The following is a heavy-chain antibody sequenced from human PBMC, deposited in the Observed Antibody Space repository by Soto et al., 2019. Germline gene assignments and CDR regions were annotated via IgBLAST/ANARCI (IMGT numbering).Heavy chain of an antibody. J-gene: IGHJ4*02. V-gene: IGHV3-23*01. CDR1: GFTFSTYA. CDR3: VKGGGPPTYYFDY. D-gene: IGHD3-16*01. CDR2: ISGSGGGT. Sequence: EVLLLESGGDLVQPGGSLRLSCAASGFTFSTYAMSWVRQAPGTGLEWVSAISGSGGGTYYADSVKGRFTISRDNSKSTLYLQMNSLRAEDTAVYYCVKGGGPPTYYFDYWGQGTLVTVSS.